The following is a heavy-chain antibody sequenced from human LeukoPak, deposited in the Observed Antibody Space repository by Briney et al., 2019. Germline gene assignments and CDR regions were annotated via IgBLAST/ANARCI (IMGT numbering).Heavy chain of an antibody. D-gene: IGHD2-15*01. CDR1: GYIFTASY. J-gene: IGHJ4*02. CDR3: ARGDCSGVSCYSVDS. V-gene: IGHV1-2*02. CDR2: IDPNICGT. Sequence: ASVKVSCKASGYIFTASYIHWVRQAPRQGLEWMGWIDPNICGTSFAKKFQGRVTLTRDTSITTTYLELTGLRSDDTAVYFCARGDCSGVSCYSVDSWGQGTLVTVSS.